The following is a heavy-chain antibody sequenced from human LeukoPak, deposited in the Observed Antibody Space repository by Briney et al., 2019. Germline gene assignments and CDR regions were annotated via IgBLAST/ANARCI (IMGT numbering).Heavy chain of an antibody. D-gene: IGHD7-27*01. CDR2: ISPNSGGT. V-gene: IGHV1-2*02. CDR3: AIQPWGSGNNWYFDP. Sequence: ASVKVSCKPSGYTFTGFYIHWVRQAPGQGLEWMGWISPNSGGTDYAQRFQGRVTMTRDTSISTAHMELSSLRSDDTAVYYCAIQPWGSGNNWYFDPWGRGTLVTVSS. CDR1: GYTFTGFY. J-gene: IGHJ2*01.